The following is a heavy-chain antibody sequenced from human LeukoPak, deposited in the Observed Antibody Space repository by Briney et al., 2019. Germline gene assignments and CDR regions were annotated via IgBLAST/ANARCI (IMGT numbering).Heavy chain of an antibody. J-gene: IGHJ4*02. Sequence: SETLSLTCTVSGGSISIYYWSWIRQPAGKGLEWIGRIYTSGSTNYNPSLKSRVTMSVDTSKNQFSLKLSSVTAADTAVYYCARTRLEYSSSWYDDYWGQGTLVTVSS. D-gene: IGHD6-13*01. CDR1: GGSISIYY. V-gene: IGHV4-4*07. CDR3: ARTRLEYSSSWYDDY. CDR2: IYTSGST.